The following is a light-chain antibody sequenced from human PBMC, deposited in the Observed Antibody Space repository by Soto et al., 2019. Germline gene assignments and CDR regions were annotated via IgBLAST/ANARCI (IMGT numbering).Light chain of an antibody. CDR2: GNS. V-gene: IGLV1-40*01. Sequence: QSVLTQPPSVSGAPGQRVTISCTGSSSNIGAGYDVHWYQQLPGTAPKLLIYGNSNRPSGVPDRFSGSKSATSASLAITGLQAEDEADYYCQSYDSNLSVVFGGGTKLTVL. CDR3: QSYDSNLSVV. J-gene: IGLJ2*01. CDR1: SSNIGAGYD.